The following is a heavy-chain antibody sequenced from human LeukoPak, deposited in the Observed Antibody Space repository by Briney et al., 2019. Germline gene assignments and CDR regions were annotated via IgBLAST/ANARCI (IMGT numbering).Heavy chain of an antibody. CDR2: IYETGRA. D-gene: IGHD4-17*01. J-gene: IGHJ4*02. CDR3: TTDRGYGRLDN. Sequence: KSSQTLSLTCAVSGGSISSDGYSWSCLRQPPGKDLEWIGYIYETGRAFYNESLKSRVTMSVDRSRNQFSLNLHSVTAADTAVYYCTTDRGYGRLDNWGQGSLVTVSS. V-gene: IGHV4-30-2*01. CDR1: GGSISSDGYS.